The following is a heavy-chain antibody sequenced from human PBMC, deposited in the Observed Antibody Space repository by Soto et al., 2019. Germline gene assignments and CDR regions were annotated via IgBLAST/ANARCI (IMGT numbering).Heavy chain of an antibody. CDR2: IIPIFGTA. Sequence: QVQLVQSGAEVKKPGSSVKVSCKASGGTFSSYAISWVRQAPGQGLEWMGGIIPIFGTANYAQKFQGRVTITADDSTSTAYMELSSLRSEDKAVSYCARDHHPELRFDPWGQGTLVTVSS. CDR1: GGTFSSYA. V-gene: IGHV1-69*01. J-gene: IGHJ5*02. D-gene: IGHD1-1*01. CDR3: ARDHHPELRFDP.